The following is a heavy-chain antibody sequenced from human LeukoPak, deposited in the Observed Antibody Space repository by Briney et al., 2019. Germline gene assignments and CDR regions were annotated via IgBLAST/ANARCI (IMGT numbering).Heavy chain of an antibody. Sequence: KTSETLPLTCGVSGGSISSSSYYWGWIRQPPGKGLEWIGSIYSSGRTYYNPSLQSRVTIAVDTSKHQFSLKLTSVTATDTAVYYCARTPDIAVISDWGQGTLVTVSS. CDR2: IYSSGRT. CDR1: GGSISSSSYY. J-gene: IGHJ4*02. V-gene: IGHV4-39*01. D-gene: IGHD5-12*01. CDR3: ARTPDIAVISD.